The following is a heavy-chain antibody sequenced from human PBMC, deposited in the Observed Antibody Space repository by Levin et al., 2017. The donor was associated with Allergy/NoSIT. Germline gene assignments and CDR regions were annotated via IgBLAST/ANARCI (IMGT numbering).Heavy chain of an antibody. D-gene: IGHD2/OR15-2a*01. V-gene: IGHV3-48*02. J-gene: IGHJ4*02. CDR1: GFTFSTYS. CDR3: ARDLTSANDY. Sequence: PGESLKISCAASGFTFSTYSMNWVRQAPGKGLEWVSYISSSSTTIYYADSVKGRFTISRDNAKNSLYLQMNSLRDEDTAVYYCARDLTSANDYWGQGTLVTVSS. CDR2: ISSSSTTI.